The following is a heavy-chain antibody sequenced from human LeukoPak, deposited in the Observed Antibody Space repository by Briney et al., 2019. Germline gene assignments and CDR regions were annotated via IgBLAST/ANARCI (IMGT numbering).Heavy chain of an antibody. V-gene: IGHV1-18*01. J-gene: IGHJ4*02. D-gene: IGHD4-11*01. CDR3: ANPPTVTSFHY. CDR1: GYTFTNFG. Sequence: GASVKVSCKASGYTFTNFGISWVRQAPGQGLEWMGWISGYNGNTNYAQKLQGRVTMTTDTSTSTAYMDLRSLRSDDTALYYCANPPTVTSFHYWGQGTLVTVSS. CDR2: ISGYNGNT.